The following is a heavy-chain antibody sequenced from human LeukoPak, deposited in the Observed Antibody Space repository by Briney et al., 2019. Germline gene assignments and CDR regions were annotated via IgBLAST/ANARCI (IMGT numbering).Heavy chain of an antibody. CDR1: GGSFSGYY. D-gene: IGHD3-3*01. Sequence: SETLSLTCAVYGGSFSGYYWSWIRQPPGKGLEWIGEINHSGSTNYNPSLKSRVTISVDTSKNQFSLKLSSVTAADTAVYSCARVPYDFWSGYYTRYYGMDVWGQGTTVTVSS. V-gene: IGHV4-34*01. CDR3: ARVPYDFWSGYYTRYYGMDV. CDR2: INHSGST. J-gene: IGHJ6*02.